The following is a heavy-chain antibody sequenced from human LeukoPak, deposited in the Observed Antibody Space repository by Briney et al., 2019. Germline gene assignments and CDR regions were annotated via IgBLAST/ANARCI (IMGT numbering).Heavy chain of an antibody. D-gene: IGHD5-18*01. CDR1: GGSISSGSYY. V-gene: IGHV4-61*02. CDR3: ARADTAMDPFDY. J-gene: IGHJ4*02. CDR2: IYTSGST. Sequence: PSQTLSLTCTVSGGSISSGSYYWSWIRQPAGKGLEWIGRIYTSGSTNYNPSLKSRVTISVDTSKNQFSLKLSSVTAADTAVYYCARADTAMDPFDYWGQGTLVTVSS.